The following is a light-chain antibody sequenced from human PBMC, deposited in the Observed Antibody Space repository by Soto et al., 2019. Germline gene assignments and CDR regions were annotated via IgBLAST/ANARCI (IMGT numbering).Light chain of an antibody. CDR3: ISYTISSTGV. J-gene: IGLJ1*01. CDR2: DVS. V-gene: IGLV2-14*01. CDR1: SSDVGGYNY. Sequence: QSVLTQPASVSGSPGQSITISCTGTSSDVGGYNYVSWYQQHPGKAPKLMIYDVSNRPSGVSNRFSGSKSGNTASLTISGLQAEDEADYYCISYTISSTGVFGTVTKLTVL.